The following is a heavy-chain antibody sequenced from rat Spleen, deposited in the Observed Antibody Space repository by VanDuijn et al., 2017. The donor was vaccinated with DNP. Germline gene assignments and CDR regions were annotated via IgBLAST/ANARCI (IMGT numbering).Heavy chain of an antibody. J-gene: IGHJ2*01. CDR3: ATELDYYSGDYFDC. Sequence: EVQLVESDGGLVQPGRSLKLSCAASGFTFSDYYMAWVRQAPTKGLEWVASITNTGDSTYYSDSVKGRFTISRDNAKSTLYLQMDSLRSEDTATYYCATELDYYSGDYFDCWGQGVMVTVSS. CDR2: ITNTGDST. CDR1: GFTFSDYY. V-gene: IGHV5-20*01. D-gene: IGHD1-1*01.